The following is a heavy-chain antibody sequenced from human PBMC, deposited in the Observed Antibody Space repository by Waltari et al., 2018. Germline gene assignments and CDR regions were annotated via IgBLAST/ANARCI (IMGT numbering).Heavy chain of an antibody. V-gene: IGHV3-13*01. J-gene: IGHJ4*03. CDR2: IGIAGDR. D-gene: IGHD3-16*02. CDR3: AGGQRVDSAKNRFDVVKI. Sequence: EVQLVESGGGSVQPGGSLRLSCAAPGFTSGLSFTTYDMHWVRQVPGKGLEWVSSIGIAGDRYYADSVQGRFIISRENAKTSLHLQMDSLRAGDTAAYFCAGGQRVDSAKNRFDVVKIWGRGTLVTVSS. CDR1: GFTSGLSFTTYD.